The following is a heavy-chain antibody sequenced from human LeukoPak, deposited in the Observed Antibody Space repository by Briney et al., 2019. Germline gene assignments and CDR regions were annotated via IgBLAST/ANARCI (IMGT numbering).Heavy chain of an antibody. Sequence: GESLKISCKGSGYSFTTYWISWVRQMPGKGLEWMGRIAPSDSYTYYSPSFQGHVTISADKSINTAYLQWTSLRAPDTAMYYCARRLASCGGDCYSFDYWGQGTLVTVSS. CDR1: GYSFTTYW. CDR3: ARRLASCGGDCYSFDY. J-gene: IGHJ4*02. D-gene: IGHD2-21*02. CDR2: IAPSDSYT. V-gene: IGHV5-10-1*01.